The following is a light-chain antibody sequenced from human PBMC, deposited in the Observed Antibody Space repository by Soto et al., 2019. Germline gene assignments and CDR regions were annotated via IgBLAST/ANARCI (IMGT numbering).Light chain of an antibody. CDR3: CLYAVTFYV. Sequence: QSALTQPRSVSGPPGQSVTISCTGTSSDVGTYDFVSWYQQHPGKAPRLMIFDVSERPSGVPDRFSGSKSGNTASLTISGLQAEDEADYYCCLYAVTFYVFGTGTKLTVL. J-gene: IGLJ1*01. V-gene: IGLV2-11*01. CDR2: DVS. CDR1: SSDVGTYDF.